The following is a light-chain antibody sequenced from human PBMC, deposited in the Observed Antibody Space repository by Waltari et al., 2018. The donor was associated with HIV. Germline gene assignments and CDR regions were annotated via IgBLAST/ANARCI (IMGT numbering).Light chain of an antibody. V-gene: IGLV1-47*01. CDR3: ASWDDSLGGYWI. CDR2: VND. J-gene: IGLJ2*01. Sequence: QSVVTQSPSASGTLGQRVTISCSGGTSNIGSNYVYWYQHLPGTSPKLLIYVNDQGPSGGPDRISGSKSGTSASLAISGLRSEDEADYYCASWDDSLGGYWIFGGGTNLTVL. CDR1: TSNIGSNY.